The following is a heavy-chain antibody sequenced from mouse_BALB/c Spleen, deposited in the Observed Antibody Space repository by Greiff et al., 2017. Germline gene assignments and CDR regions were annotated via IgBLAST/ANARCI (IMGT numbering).Heavy chain of an antibody. CDR1: GYSITSDYA. D-gene: IGHD2-12*01. CDR3: ASLTTGFAY. Sequence: DVKLQESGPGLVKPSQSLSLTCTVTGYSITSDYAWNWIRQFPGNKLEWMGYISYSGSTSYNPSLKSRISITRDTSKNQFFLQLNSVTTEDTATYYCASLTTGFAYWGQGTLVTVSA. CDR2: ISYSGST. J-gene: IGHJ3*01. V-gene: IGHV3-2*02.